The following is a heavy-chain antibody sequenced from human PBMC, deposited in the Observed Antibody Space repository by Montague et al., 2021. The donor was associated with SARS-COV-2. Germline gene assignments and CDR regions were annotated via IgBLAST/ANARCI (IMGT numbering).Heavy chain of an antibody. Sequence: SQTLSLTCTVSGGSISSYYWSWIRQPPGKGLEWIGYIYYSGSTNYNPSLKSRVSISVDTSKNQFSLKLSSVTAADTAVYYCARDSRTDFDWLFPDSGSYYYYMDVWGKGTTVTVSS. V-gene: IGHV4-59*01. J-gene: IGHJ6*03. D-gene: IGHD3-9*01. CDR3: ARDSRTDFDWLFPDSGSYYYYMDV. CDR2: IYYSGST. CDR1: GGSISSYY.